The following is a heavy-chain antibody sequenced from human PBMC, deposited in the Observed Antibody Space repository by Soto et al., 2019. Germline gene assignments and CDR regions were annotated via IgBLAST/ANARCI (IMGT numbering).Heavy chain of an antibody. V-gene: IGHV1-3*01. D-gene: IGHD2-15*01. CDR3: AREQVVVATTPHWYFDL. CDR1: GYTFTNYA. J-gene: IGHJ2*01. Sequence: VKVSCKASGYTFTNYAMHWVRQAPGQRLEWMGWINPGNGNTKYSQKFQGRVTITRDTSASTAYMELSSLRSEDTAVYYCAREQVVVATTPHWYFDLWGRGTLVTVS. CDR2: INPGNGNT.